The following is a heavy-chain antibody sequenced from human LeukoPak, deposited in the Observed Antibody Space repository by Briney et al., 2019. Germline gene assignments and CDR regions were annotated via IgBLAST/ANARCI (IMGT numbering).Heavy chain of an antibody. J-gene: IGHJ6*03. CDR3: ARVPRSYYYYYYMDV. CDR2: IYYIGST. CDR1: GGAITNYY. V-gene: IGHV4-59*01. Sequence: ASETLSLTCGVSGGAITNYYWNWIRQAPGKGLEWLGYIYYIGSTTYNPSVKSRITISLDTSKKQISLKLRSVTAADTAVYYCARVPRSYYYYYYMDVWGKGTTVTVSS.